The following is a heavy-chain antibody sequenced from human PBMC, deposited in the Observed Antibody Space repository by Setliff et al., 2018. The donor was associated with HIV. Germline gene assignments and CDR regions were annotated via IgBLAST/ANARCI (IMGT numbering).Heavy chain of an antibody. CDR1: GGSISSSNW. CDR3: TTGTRLVD. D-gene: IGHD2-21*01. CDR2: IKSKTDGGTT. Sequence: ETLSLTCAVSGGSISSSNWWSWVRQAPGKGLEWVGRIKSKTDGGTTDYAAPVKGRFTISRDDSKNTLYLQMNSLKTEDTAVYYCTTGTRLVDWGQGALVTVSS. V-gene: IGHV3-15*01. J-gene: IGHJ4*02.